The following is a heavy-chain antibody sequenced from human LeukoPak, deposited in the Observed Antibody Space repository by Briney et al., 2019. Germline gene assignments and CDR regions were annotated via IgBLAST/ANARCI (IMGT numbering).Heavy chain of an antibody. CDR1: GFAFDAFG. D-gene: IGHD2-8*01. Sequence: GRSLRLSCAASGFAFDAFGIHWVRQAPGKGLEWVAVISSDGSKEYYGGSVKGRFTISRDNSKNMLYLQMNSLRAEDSGVYYCAKSGGYCTDGICYHFDYWGQGTLVTVSS. V-gene: IGHV3-30*18. CDR3: AKSGGYCTDGICYHFDY. CDR2: ISSDGSKE. J-gene: IGHJ4*02.